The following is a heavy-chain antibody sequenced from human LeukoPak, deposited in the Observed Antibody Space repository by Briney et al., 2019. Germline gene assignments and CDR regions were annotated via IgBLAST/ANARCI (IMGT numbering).Heavy chain of an antibody. Sequence: GGSLRLSCAASGFSFSDYGMHWVRQAPGKGQEWVALLWYDGSNNYYADSVKGRFTISRDNSKNTLYLQMDSLRFEDTAVYYCARGHGSSGWPFDFWGQGTLVTVSS. CDR1: GFSFSDYG. CDR3: ARGHGSSGWPFDF. J-gene: IGHJ4*02. V-gene: IGHV3-33*01. CDR2: LWYDGSNN. D-gene: IGHD6-19*01.